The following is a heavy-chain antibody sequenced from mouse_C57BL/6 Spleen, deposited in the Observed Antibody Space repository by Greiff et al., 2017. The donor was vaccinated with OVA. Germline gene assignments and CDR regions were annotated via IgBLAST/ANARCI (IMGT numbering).Heavy chain of an antibody. Sequence: VQLQQSGPELVKPGASVKISCKASGYTFTDYYMNWVKQSHGKSLEWIGDINPNNGGTSYNQKFKGKATLTVDKSSSTAYMELRSLTSEDSAVYYCAMAYYSNYGVAYWGQGTLVTVSA. D-gene: IGHD2-5*01. CDR2: INPNNGGT. V-gene: IGHV1-26*01. J-gene: IGHJ3*01. CDR1: GYTFTDYY. CDR3: AMAYYSNYGVAY.